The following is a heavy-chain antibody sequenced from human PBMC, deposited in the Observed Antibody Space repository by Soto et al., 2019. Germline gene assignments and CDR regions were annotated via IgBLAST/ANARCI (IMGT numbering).Heavy chain of an antibody. Sequence: QVQLVQSGAEVKKPGASVKVSCKASGYTFTNFGISWVRQAPGQGLEWMGWISAYNGNTNYAQKFQGRVTMTTDTTTSTAYVVLRSLRSDAAAFYYGGRGGTAIDYWGQGTLVTVSS. CDR1: GYTFTNFG. D-gene: IGHD2-21*02. CDR2: ISAYNGNT. CDR3: GRGGTAIDY. J-gene: IGHJ4*02. V-gene: IGHV1-18*01.